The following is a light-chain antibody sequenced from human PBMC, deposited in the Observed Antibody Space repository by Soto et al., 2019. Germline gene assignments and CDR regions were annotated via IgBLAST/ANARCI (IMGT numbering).Light chain of an antibody. CDR3: QQYNNWPPDRT. CDR1: QSVGSN. Sequence: EIVMTQSPATLSVSPGERATLSCRASQSVGSNFAWYQQKPGLAPRLLIYGASTRATGIPTRFSGSGCGTEFTLTLSSLQSEDFGIYFCQQYNNWPPDRTFGQGTKVEIK. J-gene: IGKJ1*01. V-gene: IGKV3-15*01. CDR2: GAS.